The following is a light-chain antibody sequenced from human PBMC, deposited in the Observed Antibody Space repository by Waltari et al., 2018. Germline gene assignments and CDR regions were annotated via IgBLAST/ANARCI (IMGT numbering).Light chain of an antibody. V-gene: IGKV1-39*01. CDR1: QSISSY. CDR3: QQSYSTPPST. CDR2: AAS. J-gene: IGKJ5*01. Sequence: DIQMTQSPSSLSASVGDRVTLTCPASQSISSYLNWYQQKPGKAPKLLIYAASSLQSGVPSRFSGSGSGTDFTLTISSLQPEDFATYYCQQSYSTPPSTFGQGTRLEIK.